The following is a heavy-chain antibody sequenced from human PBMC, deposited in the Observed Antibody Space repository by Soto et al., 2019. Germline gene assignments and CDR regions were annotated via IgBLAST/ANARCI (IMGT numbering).Heavy chain of an antibody. CDR3: AKDRMIVDPLGFDF. V-gene: IGHV3-15*01. Sequence: PGGSLRLSCAASGFTFSNAWMSWVRQAPGKGLEWVGRIKSKTDGGTTDYAAPVKGRFTISRDDSKNSLNLQMNSLRADDSAVYYCAKDRMIVDPLGFDFWGQGTVVTVSS. J-gene: IGHJ3*01. D-gene: IGHD3-22*01. CDR1: GFTFSNAW. CDR2: IKSKTDGGTT.